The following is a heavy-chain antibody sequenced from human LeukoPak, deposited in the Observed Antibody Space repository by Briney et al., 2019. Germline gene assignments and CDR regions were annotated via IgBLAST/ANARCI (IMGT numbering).Heavy chain of an antibody. D-gene: IGHD3-22*01. CDR1: GLTFSNYA. CDR2: ITGDGVYT. Sequence: GGSLRLSCVVSGLTFSNYAMTWVRQAPGKGLEWLSAITGDGVYTNYADSVKGRFTISRDNSKNTFYLQMSSLGAGDTAVYCCAKRYATSSGHFDYWGQGTLVTVSS. CDR3: AKRYATSSGHFDY. J-gene: IGHJ4*02. V-gene: IGHV3-23*01.